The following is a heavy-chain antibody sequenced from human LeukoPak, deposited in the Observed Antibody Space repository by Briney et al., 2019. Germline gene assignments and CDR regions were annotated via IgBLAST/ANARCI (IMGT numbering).Heavy chain of an antibody. CDR2: ISFDGSIE. J-gene: IGHJ4*02. CDR3: ATSRDYYDNNGYYPYYFDY. Sequence: QSGGSLRLSCVASGFTFSSYAMHWVRQAPGKGLEWVAGISFDGSIEVYADPVKGRFTISRDNSKNTLYLQMNSLRAEDTAVYYCATSRDYYDNNGYYPYYFDYWGQGTLVTVSS. V-gene: IGHV3-30-3*01. CDR1: GFTFSSYA. D-gene: IGHD3-22*01.